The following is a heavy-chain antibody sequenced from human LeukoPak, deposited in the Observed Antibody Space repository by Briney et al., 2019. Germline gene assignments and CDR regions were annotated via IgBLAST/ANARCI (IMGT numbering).Heavy chain of an antibody. CDR3: ARDRLRANWFDT. J-gene: IGHJ5*02. CDR1: GFTFSNYW. D-gene: IGHD6-6*01. Sequence: GGSLRLSCAASGFTFSNYWVTWVRQAPGKGLEGVANIKQDGSEKNYVDSVKGRFTISRENAKNSLYLQMNSLRAEDTAVYFCARDRLRANWFDTWGQGTLVIVSS. CDR2: IKQDGSEK. V-gene: IGHV3-7*01.